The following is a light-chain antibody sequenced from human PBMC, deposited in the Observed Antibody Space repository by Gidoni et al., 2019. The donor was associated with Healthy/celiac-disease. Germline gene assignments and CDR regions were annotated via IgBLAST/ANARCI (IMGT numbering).Light chain of an antibody. Sequence: QSVLTQPPSASGTPGQRVTISCSGSSSNIGSNYVYWYQQLPGTAPNILIYRNNQRPSGVPDRFSGSKSGTSASLAISWLRSEDEADYYCAAWDDSLSGRVFGGGTKLTVL. CDR2: RNN. J-gene: IGLJ3*02. V-gene: IGLV1-47*01. CDR3: AAWDDSLSGRV. CDR1: SSNIGSNY.